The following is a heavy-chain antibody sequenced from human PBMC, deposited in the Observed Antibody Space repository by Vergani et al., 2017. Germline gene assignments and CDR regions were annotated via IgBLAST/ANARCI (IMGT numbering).Heavy chain of an antibody. CDR1: GFSIDTGYY. Sequence: QVQLQESGPGLVKTSETLSLTCAVSGFSIDTGYYWDWIRQPPGKGLEWIGSIYLTGRTHFNPSHKSRVTISVDTSNNNFSLRLDSLTAADTAVYYCARRSIIVYDIFSGAQNFFDFWGQGPRVTVSS. V-gene: IGHV4-38-2*01. D-gene: IGHD3-9*01. J-gene: IGHJ4*02. CDR3: ARRSIIVYDIFSGAQNFFDF. CDR2: IYLTGRT.